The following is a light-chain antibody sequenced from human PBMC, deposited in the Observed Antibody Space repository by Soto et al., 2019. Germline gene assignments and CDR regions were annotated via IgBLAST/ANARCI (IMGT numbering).Light chain of an antibody. CDR3: QQYYTTPYT. CDR2: WAS. Sequence: DMVMTQYPDSLAVSLGERATINCKSSQSVLYSSDNKNYLTWYQQRPGQPPKLLIYWASTRESGVPDRFSGSGSGSDFTLTISSLQAEDVAVYYCQQYYTTPYTFGQGTKLEIK. CDR1: QSVLYSSDNKNY. J-gene: IGKJ2*01. V-gene: IGKV4-1*01.